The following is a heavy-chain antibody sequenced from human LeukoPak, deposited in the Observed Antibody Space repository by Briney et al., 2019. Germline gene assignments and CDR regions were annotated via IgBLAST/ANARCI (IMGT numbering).Heavy chain of an antibody. CDR1: GGSISSGSYY. D-gene: IGHD6-19*01. CDR2: IYTSGST. CDR3: ARAGGYSSGWYGGFDY. J-gene: IGHJ4*02. V-gene: IGHV4-61*02. Sequence: PSQTLSLTCTVSGGSISSGSYYWSWIRQPAGKGLEWIGRIYTSGSTNYNPPLKSRVTISVDTSKNQFSLKLSSVTAADTAVYYCARAGGYSSGWYGGFDYWGQGTLVTVSS.